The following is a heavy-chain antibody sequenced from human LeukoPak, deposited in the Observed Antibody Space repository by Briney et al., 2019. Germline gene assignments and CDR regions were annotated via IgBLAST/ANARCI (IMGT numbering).Heavy chain of an antibody. Sequence: GGSLRLSCAASGFTFSSYSMNWVRQAPGKGLEWVSSISSSSSCIYYADSVKGRFTISRDNAKNSLYLQMNSLRAEDTAVYYCAREQGFYRGRAFDIWGQGTMVTVSS. CDR3: AREQGFYRGRAFDI. J-gene: IGHJ3*02. CDR2: ISSSSSCI. CDR1: GFTFSSYS. V-gene: IGHV3-21*01. D-gene: IGHD3-3*01.